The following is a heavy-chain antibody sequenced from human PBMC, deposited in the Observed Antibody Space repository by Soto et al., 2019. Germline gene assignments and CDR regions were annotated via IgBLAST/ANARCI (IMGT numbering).Heavy chain of an antibody. D-gene: IGHD1-26*01. Sequence: QVQLVESGGGVVQPGRSLRLSCAASGFTFSNYGMHWVRQAPGKGLEWVAFISFDGSEKYNTDSVKGQLTISRDNSKNTVYLQMNSLRAEDSAVYYCAKDRVGATSAFDYWGQGTLVTVSS. CDR3: AKDRVGATSAFDY. J-gene: IGHJ4*02. CDR2: ISFDGSEK. CDR1: GFTFSNYG. V-gene: IGHV3-30*18.